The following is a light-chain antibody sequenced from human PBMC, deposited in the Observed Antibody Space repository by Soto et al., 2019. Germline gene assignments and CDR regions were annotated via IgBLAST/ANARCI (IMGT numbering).Light chain of an antibody. J-gene: IGKJ1*01. CDR3: QHYNKAPWT. Sequence: VQMTQSPSSLSASVGDRVTITCRASQDVYTFLAWYRQRPGRAPELLIYDASTSQAGVPSRFSGDGFGTHFILTISSLQPEDVATYYCQHYNKAPWTFGQGTKV. CDR1: QDVYTF. V-gene: IGKV1-27*01. CDR2: DAS.